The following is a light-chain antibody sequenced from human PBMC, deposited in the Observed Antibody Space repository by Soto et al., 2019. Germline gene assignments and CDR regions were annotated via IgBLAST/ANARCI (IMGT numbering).Light chain of an antibody. CDR1: QGIANH. CDR3: QQTFSTPWT. J-gene: IGKJ1*01. CDR2: SAS. V-gene: IGKV1-39*01. Sequence: DIQMTQSPSSLSASVGDRVNIICRASQGIANHLAWYQFKPGKAPQLLIQSASSLHSGVPSRFSGSRSGTHFTLIISSLQPEDSATYYCQQTFSTPWTFGQGTKLDI.